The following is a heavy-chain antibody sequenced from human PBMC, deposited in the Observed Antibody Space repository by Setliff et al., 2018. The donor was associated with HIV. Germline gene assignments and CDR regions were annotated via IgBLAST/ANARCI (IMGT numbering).Heavy chain of an antibody. V-gene: IGHV4-4*07. Sequence: PSETLSLTCTVSGGSISNYYWNWIRQSAGKGLEWIGRIHGSGTTHYNPSLKSRVTLSVDTSKNQISLRVTSVTAADTAVYYCAGDWIRKWFDPWGQGALVTVSS. CDR1: GGSISNYY. CDR2: IHGSGTT. CDR3: AGDWIRKWFDP. D-gene: IGHD5-18*01. J-gene: IGHJ5*02.